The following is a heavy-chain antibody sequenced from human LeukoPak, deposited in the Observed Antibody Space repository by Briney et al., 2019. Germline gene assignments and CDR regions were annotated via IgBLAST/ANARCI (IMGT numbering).Heavy chain of an antibody. V-gene: IGHV1-69*05. CDR3: ARGLDGPYHMDV. D-gene: IGHD2-2*03. CDR2: IIPIFGTA. Sequence: SVKVSCKASGGTFSSYAISWVRQAPGQGLEWMGGIIPIFGTANYAQKFQGRVTITTDESTSTAYMELSSLRSEDTAVYYCARGLDGPYHMDVWGKGTTVTVSS. J-gene: IGHJ6*03. CDR1: GGTFSSYA.